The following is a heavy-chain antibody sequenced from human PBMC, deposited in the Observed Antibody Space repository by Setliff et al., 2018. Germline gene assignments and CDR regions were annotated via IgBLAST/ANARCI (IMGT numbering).Heavy chain of an antibody. CDR2: INPNTGGT. V-gene: IGHV1-2*02. CDR3: ARDVYDFRTGQGGP. D-gene: IGHD3-3*01. J-gene: IGHJ5*02. CDR1: GYTFSDYY. Sequence: ASVKVSCKASGYTFSDYYMHWIRQAPGQGPEWMGCINPNTGGTRFAQKFQFGVTMTADKAITTAYMEMNSLRADDTAVYFCARDVYDFRTGQGGPWGQGTRVTVSS.